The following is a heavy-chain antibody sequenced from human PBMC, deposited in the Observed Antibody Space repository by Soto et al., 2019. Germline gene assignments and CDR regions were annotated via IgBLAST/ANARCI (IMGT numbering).Heavy chain of an antibody. J-gene: IGHJ5*02. CDR2: INPSGGST. CDR3: ARDPENRISGVTSWFDP. CDR1: GYTFTSYY. V-gene: IGHV1-46*01. D-gene: IGHD4-4*01. Sequence: ASVKVSCKASGYTFTSYYMHWVRQAPGQGLEWMGIINPSGGSTSYAQKFQGRVTKTRDTSTSTVYMELSSLRSEDTAVYYCARDPENRISGVTSWFDPWGQGTLVTVSS.